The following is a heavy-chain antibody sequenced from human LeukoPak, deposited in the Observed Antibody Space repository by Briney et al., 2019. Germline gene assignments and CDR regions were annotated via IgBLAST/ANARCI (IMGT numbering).Heavy chain of an antibody. V-gene: IGHV4-4*07. CDR3: ARGPLQTIPTSKIVVYYYPFDY. CDR1: GGSISSYY. CDR2: IYTSGST. Sequence: SETLSLTCTVSGGSISSYYWSWIRQPAGKGLEWIGRIYTSGSTNYNPSLKSRVTMSVDTSKNQFTLKLSSVAAADTAVYYCARGPLQTIPTSKIVVYYYPFDYWGQGTLVTVSS. D-gene: IGHD3-22*01. J-gene: IGHJ4*02.